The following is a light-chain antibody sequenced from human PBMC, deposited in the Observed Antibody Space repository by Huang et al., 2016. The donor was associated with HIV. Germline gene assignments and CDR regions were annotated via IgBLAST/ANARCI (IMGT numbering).Light chain of an antibody. Sequence: IVMTQSPGPLSVSPGERGTLSCRAGQNVFSNLAWYQQKPGQAPRLLIYGAATRATGIPARVSGSGSGTEFTLTITSLQSEDFAVYYCQQYNNWPWTFGQGTKVEIK. CDR2: GAA. V-gene: IGKV3-15*01. CDR1: QNVFSN. CDR3: QQYNNWPWT. J-gene: IGKJ1*01.